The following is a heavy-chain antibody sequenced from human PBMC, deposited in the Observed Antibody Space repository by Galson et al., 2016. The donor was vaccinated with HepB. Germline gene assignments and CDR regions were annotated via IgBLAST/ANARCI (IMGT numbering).Heavy chain of an antibody. CDR1: GYTFISYY. J-gene: IGHJ4*02. CDR3: ARGSRAPGLGLEEGSNNWSPGGN. Sequence: SVKVSCKASGYTFISYYIHWVRQAPGQGPEWMGIINPSSNFTSNTQKFQGRVTMTSDTSTSTVYMELTSLRSEDTAVYYCARGSRAPGLGLEEGSNNWSPGGNWGQGTLVTVSS. D-gene: IGHD1-1*01. V-gene: IGHV1-46*01. CDR2: INPSSNFT.